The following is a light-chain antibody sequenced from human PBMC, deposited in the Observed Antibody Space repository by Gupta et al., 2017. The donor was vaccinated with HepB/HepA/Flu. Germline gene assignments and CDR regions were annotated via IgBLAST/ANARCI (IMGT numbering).Light chain of an antibody. Sequence: QSVLTQPPSASGTPGQRVTISCSGSSSNIGSNTVNWYQQPPGTAPKLLIYSNNQRPSGVPDRFSGSKFGTSASLAISGLQAEDEADYYCAAWDDSLNGPVFGGGTKLTVL. CDR2: SNN. CDR1: SSNIGSNT. V-gene: IGLV1-44*01. CDR3: AAWDDSLNGPV. J-gene: IGLJ2*01.